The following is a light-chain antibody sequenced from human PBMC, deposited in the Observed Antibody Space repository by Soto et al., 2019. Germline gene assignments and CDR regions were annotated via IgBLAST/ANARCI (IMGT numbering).Light chain of an antibody. Sequence: MQFTRSPARRAASIRSTGWMTCRASQGIATGLAWYQQKPGAPPRLLIYDASILQRGVPSRFSGSGSRPPFNLTISNMPPEPFAPYNCPQFNRPFGHGTRLEIK. CDR1: QGIATG. CDR3: PQFNRP. V-gene: IGKV1-13*02. J-gene: IGKJ5*01. CDR2: DAS.